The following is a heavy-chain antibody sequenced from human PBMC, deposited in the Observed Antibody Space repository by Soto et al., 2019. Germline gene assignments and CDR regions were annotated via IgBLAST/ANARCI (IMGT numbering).Heavy chain of an antibody. CDR2: IYYSGST. D-gene: IGHD6-6*01. CDR3: ARTYSSSSLDY. Sequence: TLSLTCTVSGGSVSSGSYYWSWIRQPPGKGLEWIGYIYYSGSTNYNPSLKSRVTISVDTSKNQFSLKLSSVTAADTAVYYCARTYSSSSLDYWGQGTLVTVSS. V-gene: IGHV4-61*01. CDR1: GGSVSSGSYY. J-gene: IGHJ4*02.